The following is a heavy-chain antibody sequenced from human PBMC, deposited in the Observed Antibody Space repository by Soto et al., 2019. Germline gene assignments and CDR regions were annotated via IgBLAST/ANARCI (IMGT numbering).Heavy chain of an antibody. D-gene: IGHD5-18*01. CDR2: INAGNGNT. Sequence: ASVKVSCKASGYTFTSYAMHWVRQAPGQRLEWMGWINAGNGNTKYSQKFQGRVTITRDTSASTACMELSSLRSEDTAVYYCARQDTAMVTGYYYYGMDVWGQGTTVTVSS. CDR3: ARQDTAMVTGYYYYGMDV. V-gene: IGHV1-3*01. J-gene: IGHJ6*02. CDR1: GYTFTSYA.